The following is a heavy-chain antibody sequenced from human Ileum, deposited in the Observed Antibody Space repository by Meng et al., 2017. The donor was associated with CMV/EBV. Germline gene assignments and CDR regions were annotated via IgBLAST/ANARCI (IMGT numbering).Heavy chain of an antibody. CDR2: VYYSGTT. CDR3: ARPKYSGYGDAFDV. CDR1: GGSISSSDYY. J-gene: IGHJ3*01. Sequence: GSLRLSCTVSGGSISSSDYYWGWIRQPPGKGLEWIGSVYYSGTTFHNPSLKNRVTISVDTSKNQFSLKLSSVTAADTAVYYCARPKYSGYGDAFDVWGPGTMVTVSS. V-gene: IGHV4-39*01. D-gene: IGHD5-12*01.